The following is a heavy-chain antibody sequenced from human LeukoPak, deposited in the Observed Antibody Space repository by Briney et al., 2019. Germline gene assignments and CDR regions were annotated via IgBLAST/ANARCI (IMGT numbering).Heavy chain of an antibody. CDR3: AREDPVVNY. V-gene: IGHV4-61*01. CDR1: GGSVSSGSYY. Sequence: KPSETLSLTCTVSGGSVSSGSYYWSWIRQPPGKGLEWIGRIYTSGSTNYNPSLKSRVTMSVDTSKNQFSLKLSSVTAADTAVYYCAREDPVVNYWGQGTLVTVSS. J-gene: IGHJ4*02. CDR2: IYTSGST. D-gene: IGHD2-15*01.